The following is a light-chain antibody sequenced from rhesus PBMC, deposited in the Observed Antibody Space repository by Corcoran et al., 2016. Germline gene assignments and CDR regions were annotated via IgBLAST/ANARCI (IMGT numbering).Light chain of an antibody. CDR3: QQYSSSPYS. CDR2: KAS. CDR1: QSSSRW. Sequence: DIQMTQSPSSLSASVGDTVTITCRASQSSSRWLAWYQQKPGKAPKLLIYKASTLHSGVPSRFSGSGSGADFTLTISSLQSEDFATYYCQQYSSSPYSFGQGTKVEIK. J-gene: IGKJ2*01. V-gene: IGKV1-22*01.